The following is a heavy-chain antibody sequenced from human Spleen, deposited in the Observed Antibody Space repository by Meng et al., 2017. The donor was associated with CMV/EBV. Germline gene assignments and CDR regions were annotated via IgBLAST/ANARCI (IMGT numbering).Heavy chain of an antibody. CDR3: ARGTFWSGYYKAEYFQH. Sequence: SGDYYWSWIRQPPGKGLEWIGYLDYSGSGTTYYNPSLKSRVTISLDTSKNQFSLKLSSVTAADTAVYYCARGTFWSGYYKAEYFQHWGQGTLVTVSS. V-gene: IGHV4-30-4*08. CDR2: LDYSGSGTT. J-gene: IGHJ1*01. D-gene: IGHD3-3*01. CDR1: SGDYY.